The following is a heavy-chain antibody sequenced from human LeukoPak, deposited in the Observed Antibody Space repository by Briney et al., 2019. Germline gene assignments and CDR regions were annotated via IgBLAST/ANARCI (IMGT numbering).Heavy chain of an antibody. CDR1: GGSISDY. D-gene: IGHD2-15*01. CDR3: ARYCSGGSCYGKDAFDI. CDR2: IYYSGST. V-gene: IGHV4-59*01. J-gene: IGHJ3*02. Sequence: SETLSLTCTVSGGSISDYWSWIRQPPGKGLEWIGYIYYSGSTNYNPSLKSRVTISVDTSKNQFSLKLSSMTAADTAVYYCARYCSGGSCYGKDAFDIWGQGTMVTVSS.